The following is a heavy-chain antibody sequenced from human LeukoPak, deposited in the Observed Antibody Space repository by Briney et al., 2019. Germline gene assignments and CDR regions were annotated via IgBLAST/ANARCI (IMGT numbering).Heavy chain of an antibody. J-gene: IGHJ6*02. V-gene: IGHV4-59*12. CDR1: GGSIRSYY. Sequence: PAETLSLTCTVSGGSIRSYYWSWIRQPPGKGLEWIGYIYYSGSTNYNPSLKSRVTISVDTSKNQFSLKLSSVTAADTAVYYCARDRETDCSSTSCYLSGMDVWGQGTTVTVPS. D-gene: IGHD2-2*01. CDR3: ARDRETDCSSTSCYLSGMDV. CDR2: IYYSGST.